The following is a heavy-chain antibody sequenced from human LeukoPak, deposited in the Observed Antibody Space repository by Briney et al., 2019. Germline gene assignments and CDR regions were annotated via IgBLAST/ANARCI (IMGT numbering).Heavy chain of an antibody. CDR3: ARDGQVAAGTIDY. V-gene: IGHV4-31*03. CDR1: GGSISRGGYY. CDR2: IYYSGSS. J-gene: IGHJ4*02. D-gene: IGHD6-13*01. Sequence: SETLSLTCTVSGGSISRGGYYWSWIRQLPGKGLEWIGYIYYSGSSYYHPSLKSRVTISVDTSKNQFSLKLNSVTAADTAVYYCARDGQVAAGTIDYWGQGTLVTVSS.